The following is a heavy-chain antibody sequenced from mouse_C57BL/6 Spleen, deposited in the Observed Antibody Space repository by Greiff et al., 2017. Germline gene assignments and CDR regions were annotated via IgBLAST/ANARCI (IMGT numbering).Heavy chain of an antibody. V-gene: IGHV5-4*01. Sequence: EVMLVESGGGLVKPGGSLKLSCAASGFTFSSYAMSWVRQTPETRLEWVATISDGGSYTYYPDNVKGRFTISRDNAKNNLYLQMSHLKSEDTAMYYCARDDYGSSYGSFFDYWGQGTTLTVSS. CDR3: ARDDYGSSYGSFFDY. D-gene: IGHD1-1*01. CDR1: GFTFSSYA. J-gene: IGHJ2*01. CDR2: ISDGGSYT.